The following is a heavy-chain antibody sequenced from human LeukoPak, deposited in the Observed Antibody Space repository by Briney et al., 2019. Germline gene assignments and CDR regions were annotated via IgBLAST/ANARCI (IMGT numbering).Heavy chain of an antibody. J-gene: IGHJ4*02. V-gene: IGHV4-59*08. D-gene: IGHD5-18*01. CDR2: VYYSGTT. CDR1: GDSISGYY. Sequence: SETLSLTCTVYGDSISGYYWSWIRQPPGKGLEWIGNVYYSGTTNYNPSLKSRVTISVDTSKNQFSLKLSSVTAADTAVYYCARQGVTPYFDYWGQGTLVTVSS. CDR3: ARQGVTPYFDY.